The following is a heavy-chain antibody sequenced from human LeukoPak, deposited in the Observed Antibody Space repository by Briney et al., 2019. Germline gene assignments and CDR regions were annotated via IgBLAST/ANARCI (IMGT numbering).Heavy chain of an antibody. CDR3: ARELGLVRHYYYYYMDV. CDR2: IIPIFGTA. J-gene: IGHJ6*03. D-gene: IGHD3/OR15-3a*01. V-gene: IGHV1-69*05. Sequence: SVKVSCKASGGAFSSYAIRWVREAPGQGLEWMERIIPIFGTANYAQKFQGRVTITTDESTSTAYMELSSLRSEDTAVYYCARELGLVRHYYYYYMDVWGKGTTVTVSS. CDR1: GGAFSSYA.